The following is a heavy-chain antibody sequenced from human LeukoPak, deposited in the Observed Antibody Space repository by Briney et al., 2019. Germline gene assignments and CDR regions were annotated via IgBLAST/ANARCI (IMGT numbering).Heavy chain of an antibody. D-gene: IGHD5-18*01. V-gene: IGHV4-34*01. CDR2: INHSGCT. CDR1: GGSFSGYY. Sequence: PSETLSLTCAVYGGSFSGYYWSWIRQPPGKGLEWIGEINHSGCTNYNPSLKSRVTISVDTSKNQFSLKLSSVTAADTAVYYCASFIYSYGRGYYYYYGMDVWGQGTTVTVSS. CDR3: ASFIYSYGRGYYYYYGMDV. J-gene: IGHJ6*02.